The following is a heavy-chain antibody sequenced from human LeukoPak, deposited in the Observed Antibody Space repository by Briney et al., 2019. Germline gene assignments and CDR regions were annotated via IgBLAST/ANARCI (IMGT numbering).Heavy chain of an antibody. CDR2: IIPIFGTA. V-gene: IGHV1-69*13. J-gene: IGHJ6*02. Sequence: VASVKVSCKASGGTFSSYAISWVRQAPGQGLEWMGGIIPIFGTANYAQKFQGRVTITADESTSTAYMELSSLRSEDTAVYYCARDSFITGTTLYYYYYGMDVWGQGTTVTVSS. CDR1: GGTFSSYA. D-gene: IGHD1-20*01. CDR3: ARDSFITGTTLYYYYYGMDV.